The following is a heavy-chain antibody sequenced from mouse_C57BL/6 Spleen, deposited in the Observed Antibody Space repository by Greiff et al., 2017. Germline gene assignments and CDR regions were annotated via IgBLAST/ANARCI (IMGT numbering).Heavy chain of an antibody. V-gene: IGHV1-82*01. D-gene: IGHD2-5*01. Sequence: VKLVESGPELVKPGASVKISCKASGYAFSSSWMNWVKQRPGKGLEWIGRIYPGDGDTNYNGKFKGKATLTADKSSSTAYMQLSSLTSEDSAVYFCASPYYSNYGFAYWGQGTLVTVSA. CDR2: IYPGDGDT. J-gene: IGHJ3*01. CDR3: ASPYYSNYGFAY. CDR1: GYAFSSSW.